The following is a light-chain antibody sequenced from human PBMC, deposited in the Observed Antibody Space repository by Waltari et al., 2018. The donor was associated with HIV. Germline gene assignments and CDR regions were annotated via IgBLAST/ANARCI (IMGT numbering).Light chain of an antibody. CDR3: QQYDTSPWT. V-gene: IGKV3-20*01. J-gene: IGKJ1*01. Sequence: EIVLTQSPGTLSLSPGDRATLSCRASQIFSSSYLAWYQHQPGQAPRLLIYGASTRATGIPDRFSGSGSGTDFTLTITSLEPEDIAVYYCQQYDTSPWTFGQGTKVELK. CDR2: GAS. CDR1: QIFSSSY.